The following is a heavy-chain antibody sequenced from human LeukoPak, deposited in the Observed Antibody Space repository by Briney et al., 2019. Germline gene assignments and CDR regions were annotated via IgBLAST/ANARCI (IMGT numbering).Heavy chain of an antibody. V-gene: IGHV1-24*01. CDR1: GFTLSELS. J-gene: IGHJ4*02. CDR2: FESEDGKT. D-gene: IGHD3-10*01. Sequence: ASVKVSCKVSGFTLSELSMHWVRQAPGKGLEWMGGFESEDGKTIYAQKFQGRVTMTEDTSTDTAYMELSSLRSEDTAVYYCATSDFFGSTGVDFWGQGTLVTVSS. CDR3: ATSDFFGSTGVDF.